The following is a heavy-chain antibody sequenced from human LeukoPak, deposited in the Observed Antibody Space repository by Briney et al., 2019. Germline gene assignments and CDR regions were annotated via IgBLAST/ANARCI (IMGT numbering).Heavy chain of an antibody. CDR2: ISAYNGNT. CDR3: ARAGGDNCLEGDDY. D-gene: IGHD1-1*01. Sequence: ASVKVSCKASGYTYTSYGISWVRQAPGQGLEWMGWISAYNGNTNYAQKLQGRVTMTTDTSTSTAYMELRSLRSDDTAVYYCARAGGDNCLEGDDYWGQGTLVTVSS. V-gene: IGHV1-18*01. CDR1: GYTYTSYG. J-gene: IGHJ4*02.